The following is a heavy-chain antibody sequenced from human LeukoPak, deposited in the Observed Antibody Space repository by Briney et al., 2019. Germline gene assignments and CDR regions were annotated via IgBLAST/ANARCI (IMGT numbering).Heavy chain of an antibody. J-gene: IGHJ4*02. CDR2: ISYNGGSA. D-gene: IGHD4-23*01. V-gene: IGHV3-23*01. Sequence: GGSLRLSCVASGFTFSNYAVNWVRQAPGKGLEWVSCISYNGGSAHYADSVKGRFTVSRDNSKNIAHLQMDSLRAEDTAVYYCAKKGGVYGGVDYWGQGTLVTVSS. CDR1: GFTFSNYA. CDR3: AKKGGVYGGVDY.